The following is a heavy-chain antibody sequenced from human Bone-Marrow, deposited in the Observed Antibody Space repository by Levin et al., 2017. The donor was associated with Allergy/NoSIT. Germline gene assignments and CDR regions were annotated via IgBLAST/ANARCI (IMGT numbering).Heavy chain of an antibody. Sequence: SETLSLTCTVSGGSISSYYWSWIRQPPGKGLEWMGYIYYSGSTNYNPSLKSRVTISVDTSKNQFSLKLSSVTAADTAVYYCARANLDFWSGYSTFDYWGQGTLVTVSS. CDR1: GGSISSYY. V-gene: IGHV4-59*01. J-gene: IGHJ4*02. CDR3: ARANLDFWSGYSTFDY. D-gene: IGHD3-3*01. CDR2: IYYSGST.